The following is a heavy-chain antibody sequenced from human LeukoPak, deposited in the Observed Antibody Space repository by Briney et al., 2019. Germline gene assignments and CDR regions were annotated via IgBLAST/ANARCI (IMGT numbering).Heavy chain of an antibody. D-gene: IGHD3-16*01. CDR2: IDWDDDE. CDR3: ARIRRFITSRGNYYYMDG. CDR1: GFSLTTTGLG. J-gene: IGHJ6*03. V-gene: IGHV2-70*04. Sequence: SGPTLVKPTQTLTLTCTFSGFSLTTTGLGVTWLRQPPGKALEWLARIDWDDDEFYNKFLKTRLTISKDTSRNQVVFSMTNLDPADTATYYCARIRRFITSRGNYYYMDGWGEGTTVTVSS.